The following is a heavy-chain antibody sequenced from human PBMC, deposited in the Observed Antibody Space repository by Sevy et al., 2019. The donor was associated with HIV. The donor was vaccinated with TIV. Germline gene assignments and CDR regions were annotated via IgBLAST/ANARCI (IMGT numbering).Heavy chain of an antibody. J-gene: IGHJ3*02. CDR1: GFTFSSYG. CDR3: VRGDYYDSRDESFDI. CDR2: IWYDGSNK. D-gene: IGHD3-22*01. V-gene: IGHV3-33*01. Sequence: GGSLRLSCAASGFTFSSYGMHWVRQAPGKGLEWVAVIWYDGSNKYYADSVKGRFTISRENSKNTLYLQMNSLRAEDTGVYYCVRGDYYDSRDESFDIWGQGTMVTASS.